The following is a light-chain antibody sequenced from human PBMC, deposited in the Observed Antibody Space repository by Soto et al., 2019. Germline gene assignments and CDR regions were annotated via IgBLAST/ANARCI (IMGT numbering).Light chain of an antibody. CDR2: GAS. Sequence: VMKQSAATLSVSPGERATLSCRASQSVSSNLAWYQQKPGQAPRLLIYGASIRATGIPDRFSGSGSGTDFSLTISRLEPEDFAVYYCHQYASSPWTFGQGTKV. J-gene: IGKJ1*01. CDR1: QSVSSN. CDR3: HQYASSPWT. V-gene: IGKV3-20*01.